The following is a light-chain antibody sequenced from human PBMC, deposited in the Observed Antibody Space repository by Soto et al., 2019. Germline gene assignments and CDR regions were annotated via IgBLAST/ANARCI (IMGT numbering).Light chain of an antibody. CDR2: DVS. CDR3: SSYTRSSTLYVV. CDR1: SSDVGGYNY. V-gene: IGLV2-14*01. Sequence: QSVLTQPASVSGSPGQSITISCTGTSSDVGGYNYVSWYQQHPGKAPKLMIYDVSNRPSGVSNRISGSKSGNTASLTISGLQAEDEADYYCSSYTRSSTLYVVFGGGTKLTVL. J-gene: IGLJ2*01.